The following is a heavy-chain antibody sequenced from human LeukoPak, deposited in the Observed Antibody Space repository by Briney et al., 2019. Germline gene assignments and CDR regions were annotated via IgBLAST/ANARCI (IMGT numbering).Heavy chain of an antibody. CDR1: GFTFSSYA. Sequence: GGSLRLSCAASGFTFSSYAMHWVRQAPGKGLEGVAVISYDGSNKYYADSVKGRFTISRDNSKNTLYLQMNSLRAEDTAVYYCATLYGSGSYYDYYYYYMDVWGKGTTVTVSS. CDR3: ATLYGSGSYYDYYYYYMDV. V-gene: IGHV3-30-3*01. CDR2: ISYDGSNK. D-gene: IGHD3-10*01. J-gene: IGHJ6*03.